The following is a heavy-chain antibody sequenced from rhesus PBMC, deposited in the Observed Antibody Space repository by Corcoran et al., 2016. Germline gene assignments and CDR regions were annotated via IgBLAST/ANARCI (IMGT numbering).Heavy chain of an antibody. CDR1: GDSVPSHNPT. V-gene: IGHV6-1*01. D-gene: IGHD6S26*01. J-gene: IGHJ4*01. CDR3: ARAGISAAGLDY. CDR2: HYYRSKWYH. Sequence: QVQLQESGPGLVKPSQTLPRTCATPGDSVPSHNPTWNWLRQAPSRGLGVLRRHYYRSKWYHDYAPSVQNRISINPDTSKNQVSLQLNSVTPEDMAVYYCARAGISAAGLDYWGQGVLVTVSS.